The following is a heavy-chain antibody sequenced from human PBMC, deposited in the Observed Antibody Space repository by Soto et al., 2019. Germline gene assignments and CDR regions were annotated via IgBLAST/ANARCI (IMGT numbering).Heavy chain of an antibody. CDR2: INAGNGNT. Sequence: ASVKVSCKASGYTFTSYAMHWVRQAPGQRLERMGWINAGNGNTKYSQKFQGRVTITRDTSASTAYMELSSLRSEDTAVYYCARPDRGGLTVAGPDYWGQGTLVTVSS. CDR3: ARPDRGGLTVAGPDY. CDR1: GYTFTSYA. D-gene: IGHD6-19*01. J-gene: IGHJ4*02. V-gene: IGHV1-3*01.